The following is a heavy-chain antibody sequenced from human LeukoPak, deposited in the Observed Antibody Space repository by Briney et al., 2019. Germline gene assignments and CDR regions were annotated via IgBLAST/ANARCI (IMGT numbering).Heavy chain of an antibody. D-gene: IGHD4-11*01. V-gene: IGHV3-21*01. CDR2: ISSGSSYI. J-gene: IGHJ3*02. Sequence: GGSLRLSCAASGSTFSRHSMNWVRRAPGKGLEWVSYISSGSSYIYYADSVKGRFTISRDNAENSLYLQMNSLRGEDTAVYYCARGGLNYADASDIWGQGTMVTVSS. CDR3: ARGGLNYADASDI. CDR1: GSTFSRHS.